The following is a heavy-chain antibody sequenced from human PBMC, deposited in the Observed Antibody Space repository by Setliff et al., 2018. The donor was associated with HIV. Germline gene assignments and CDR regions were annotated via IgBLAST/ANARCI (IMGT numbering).Heavy chain of an antibody. CDR1: GFSLSTSGVG. J-gene: IGHJ4*02. CDR2: IYWDDDK. Sequence: SGPTLVNPTQTLTLTCTFSGFSLSTSGVGVGWIRQPPGKALEWLALIYWDDDKRYSPSLESRLTITKGTSKNQVVLTMTYMDPVDTATYYCARRASWGRFDYWGQGTLVTVSS. V-gene: IGHV2-5*02. CDR3: ARRASWGRFDY. D-gene: IGHD2-2*01.